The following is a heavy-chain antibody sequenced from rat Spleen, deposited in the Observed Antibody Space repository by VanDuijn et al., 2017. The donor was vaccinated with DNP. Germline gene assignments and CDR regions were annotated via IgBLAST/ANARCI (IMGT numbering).Heavy chain of an antibody. Sequence: EVQLVESGGGLVQPGRSLKLSCVASGFTFNNYYMTWIRQVPGKGLEWVASISTVGDNAYYRDSVKGRFTISRDNAKSTLYLQMDSLRSEDTATYYCTTHYNNYVVGALDAWCQGTSVTVSS. CDR2: ISTVGDNA. CDR3: TTHYNNYVVGALDA. D-gene: IGHD1-10*01. J-gene: IGHJ4*01. V-gene: IGHV5-27*01. CDR1: GFTFNNYY.